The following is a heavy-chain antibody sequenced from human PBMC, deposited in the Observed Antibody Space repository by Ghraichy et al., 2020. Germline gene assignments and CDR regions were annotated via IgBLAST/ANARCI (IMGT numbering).Heavy chain of an antibody. Sequence: GGSLRLSCSASGFTFSNFWIHWVRQSPGKGLVWVSRIYGDGTDTTYADSVKGRFTISGDSAKNALYLQMNSLRAEDTAVYYCARAARCCSSTSCIDYWGQGTLVTVSS. CDR1: GFTFSNFW. CDR2: IYGDGTDT. J-gene: IGHJ4*02. D-gene: IGHD2-2*01. V-gene: IGHV3-74*01. CDR3: ARAARCCSSTSCIDY.